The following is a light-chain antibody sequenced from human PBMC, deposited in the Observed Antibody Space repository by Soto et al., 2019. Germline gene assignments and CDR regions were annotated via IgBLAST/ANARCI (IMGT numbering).Light chain of an antibody. CDR1: TSNIGRHS. V-gene: IGLV1-44*01. Sequence: QSVLTQSPSACATPGQRVTISCSGSTSNIGRHSVSWYQHVPGTAPNLLIYSDYQRPSRVPDRFSGSKSGTSASLEISGLQSEDEADYYCAAWDASLNAVVLGGGTQVTV. CDR3: AAWDASLNAVV. CDR2: SDY. J-gene: IGLJ2*01.